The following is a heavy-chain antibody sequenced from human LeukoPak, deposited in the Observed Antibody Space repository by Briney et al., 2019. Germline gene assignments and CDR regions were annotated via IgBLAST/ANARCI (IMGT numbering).Heavy chain of an antibody. CDR1: GFTFSNYG. D-gene: IGHD3-10*01. Sequence: GSLRLSCAASGFTFSNYGMSWIRQPPGKGLEWIGEINHSGSTNYNASLKSRVTISVDTSKIQFSLKLSSVTAADTAVFYCARRVRGVNDAFDVWGQGTVVTVSS. V-gene: IGHV4-34*01. CDR2: INHSGST. J-gene: IGHJ3*01. CDR3: ARRVRGVNDAFDV.